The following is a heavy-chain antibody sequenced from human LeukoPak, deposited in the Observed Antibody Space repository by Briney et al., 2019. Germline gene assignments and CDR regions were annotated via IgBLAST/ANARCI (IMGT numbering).Heavy chain of an antibody. Sequence: ASVKVSCKASGYTFTGYYMHWVRQAPGQGLEWMGWINPNSGGTNYAQKFQGRVTMTRDTSISTAYMELSRLRSDDTAVYYCARDDGSGSYSFDYWGQGTLVTVSS. V-gene: IGHV1-2*02. J-gene: IGHJ4*02. CDR2: INPNSGGT. CDR1: GYTFTGYY. D-gene: IGHD3-10*01. CDR3: ARDDGSGSYSFDY.